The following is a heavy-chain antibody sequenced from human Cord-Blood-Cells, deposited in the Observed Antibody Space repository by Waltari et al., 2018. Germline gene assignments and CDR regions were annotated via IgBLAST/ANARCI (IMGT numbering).Heavy chain of an antibody. J-gene: IGHJ3*02. CDR2: ISYDGSNK. CDR1: GFTFSSYA. D-gene: IGHD6-13*01. Sequence: QVQLVESGGGVVQPGRSLRLSCAASGFTFSSYALLWVRQAPGKGLEWVAVISYDGSNKYYADSVKGRFTISRDNSKNTLYLQMNSLRAEDTAVYYCARAPSLVQGAFDIWGQGTMVTVSS. V-gene: IGHV3-30*04. CDR3: ARAPSLVQGAFDI.